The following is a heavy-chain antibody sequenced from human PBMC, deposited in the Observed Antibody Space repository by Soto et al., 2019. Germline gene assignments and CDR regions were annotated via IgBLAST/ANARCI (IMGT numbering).Heavy chain of an antibody. CDR2: IYYSGST. CDR1: GGSVSSGAYY. CDR3: ARARLRAVYAFDI. V-gene: IGHV4-31*03. Sequence: QVQLQESDAGLVKASQTLSLTCTVSGGSVSSGAYYWTRIRQRPGKGLVWIGYIYYSGSTYYSPSLKSRLSISLDTSKNQFSLRLSSVTAADTAMYYCARARLRAVYAFDIWGQGTMVTVSS. D-gene: IGHD5-12*01. J-gene: IGHJ3*02.